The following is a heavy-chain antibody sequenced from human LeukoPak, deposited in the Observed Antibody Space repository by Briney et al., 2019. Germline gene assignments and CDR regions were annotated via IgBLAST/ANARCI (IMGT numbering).Heavy chain of an antibody. Sequence: SQTLSLTCTVSGGSISSGTYYWSWIRQPAGKGLEWIGHIYTSGSTNYNPSLKSRVTISVDTSKNQFSLKLSSVTAADTAVYYCTRDGYYYDTSATNWYFNLWGRGTLVTVSS. V-gene: IGHV4-61*09. CDR1: GGSISSGTYY. CDR3: TRDGYYYDTSATNWYFNL. J-gene: IGHJ2*01. CDR2: IYTSGST. D-gene: IGHD3-22*01.